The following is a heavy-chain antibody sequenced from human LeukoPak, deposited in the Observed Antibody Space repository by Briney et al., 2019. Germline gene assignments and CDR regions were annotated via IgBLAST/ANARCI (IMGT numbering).Heavy chain of an antibody. Sequence: SETLSLTCAVYGGSFSGYYWSWIRQPPGKGLEWIGEINHSGSTNYNPSLKSRVTISVDTSKNQFSLKLSSVTAADTAVYHCARRKGSYYAMLTPNAFDIWGQGTMVTVSS. J-gene: IGHJ3*02. CDR1: GGSFSGYY. V-gene: IGHV4-34*01. D-gene: IGHD1-26*01. CDR2: INHSGST. CDR3: ARRKGSYYAMLTPNAFDI.